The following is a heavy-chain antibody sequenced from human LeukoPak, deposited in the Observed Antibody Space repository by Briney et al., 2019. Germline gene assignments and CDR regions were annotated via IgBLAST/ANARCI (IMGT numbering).Heavy chain of an antibody. V-gene: IGHV1-2*02. Sequence: ASVKVSCKASGYTFTSYYMHWVRQAPGQGLEWMGWISAYNGNTNYAQKLQGRVTMTRDTSISTAYMELSSLRSDDTAVYYCARGEYNYGRDWFDPWGQGTLVTVSS. CDR3: ARGEYNYGRDWFDP. D-gene: IGHD5-18*01. CDR1: GYTFTSYY. J-gene: IGHJ5*02. CDR2: ISAYNGNT.